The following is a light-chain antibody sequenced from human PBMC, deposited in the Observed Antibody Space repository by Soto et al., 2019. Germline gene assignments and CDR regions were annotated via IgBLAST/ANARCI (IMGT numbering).Light chain of an antibody. CDR3: SSYTSSSTPVV. J-gene: IGLJ2*01. Sequence: QSVLTQPPSASGTPGQRVTISCSGSSSNIGINTVNWYQQLPGTAPKLLIYSFYQRPSGVPDRFSGSKSGNTASLTISGLQAEDEADYYCSSYTSSSTPVVFGGGTKLTVL. CDR2: SFY. CDR1: SSNIGINT. V-gene: IGLV1-44*01.